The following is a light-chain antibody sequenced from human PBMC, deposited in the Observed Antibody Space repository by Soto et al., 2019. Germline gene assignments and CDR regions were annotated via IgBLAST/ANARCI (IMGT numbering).Light chain of an antibody. CDR2: AAS. CDR1: QDISIW. V-gene: IGKV1D-16*01. J-gene: IGKJ4*01. CDR3: QQYHKYPLT. Sequence: DIQMTQSPSSLSASVGDRVTLTCRASQDISIWLAWYQLKPGKAPKSLISAASTLQTGVPSRFGGSGSGTDFTLTISSLQPEDFATYFCQQYHKYPLTFGGGTKVDIK.